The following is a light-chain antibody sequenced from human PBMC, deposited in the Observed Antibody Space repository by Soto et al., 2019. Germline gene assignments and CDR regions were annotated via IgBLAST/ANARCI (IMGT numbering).Light chain of an antibody. CDR1: QGISSN. V-gene: IGKV1-9*01. CDR2: GAS. Sequence: DIRLTQSPSFLSASVGDRVTITCRASQGISSNLAWYQQNPGKAPKLLIYGASTLQSGVPSRFSGSGSGTEFTLTISSLQPEDFATYYCQQLNSYPLTFGGGTKVEIK. CDR3: QQLNSYPLT. J-gene: IGKJ4*01.